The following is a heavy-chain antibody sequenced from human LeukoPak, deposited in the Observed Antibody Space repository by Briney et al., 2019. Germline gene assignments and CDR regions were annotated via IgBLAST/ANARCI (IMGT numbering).Heavy chain of an antibody. Sequence: PGGSLRLSCAASGFTFSSYAMSWVRQAPGKGLEWVSAMSGSGGSTYYADSVKGRFTISRDNSKNTLYLQMNSLRAEDTAVYYCAKIYDSSGYFLDNWHQETLGTVSS. CDR3: AKIYDSSGYFLDN. D-gene: IGHD3-22*01. V-gene: IGHV3-23*01. J-gene: IGHJ4*02. CDR2: MSGSGGST. CDR1: GFTFSSYA.